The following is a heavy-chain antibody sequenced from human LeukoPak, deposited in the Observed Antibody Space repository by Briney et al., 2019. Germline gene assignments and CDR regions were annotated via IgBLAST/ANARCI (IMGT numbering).Heavy chain of an antibody. Sequence: SETLSLTCTVSGGSISSYYWSWIRQPPGKGLEWIGYIYYSGSTNYNPSLKSRVTISVDTSKNQFSLKLSSVTAADTAVYYCARVGMSGSYFKGWFDPWGQGTLVTVSS. J-gene: IGHJ5*02. CDR1: GGSISSYY. CDR3: ARVGMSGSYFKGWFDP. CDR2: IYYSGST. D-gene: IGHD1-26*01. V-gene: IGHV4-59*01.